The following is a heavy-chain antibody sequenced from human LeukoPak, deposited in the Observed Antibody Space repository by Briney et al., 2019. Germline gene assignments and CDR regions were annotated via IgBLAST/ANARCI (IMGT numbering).Heavy chain of an antibody. CDR2: IYYSGST. J-gene: IGHJ4*02. D-gene: IGHD2-8*01. CDR3: ARDLGVS. Sequence: SETLSLTCTVSGGSISSYYWSWIRQPPGKGLEWIGYIYYSGSTNHNPSLKSRVTISVDTSKNQFSLKLSSVTAADTAVYYCARDLGVSWGQGTLVTVSS. V-gene: IGHV4-59*01. CDR1: GGSISSYY.